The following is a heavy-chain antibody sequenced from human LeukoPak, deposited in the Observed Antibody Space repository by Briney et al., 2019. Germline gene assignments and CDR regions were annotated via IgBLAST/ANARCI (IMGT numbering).Heavy chain of an antibody. CDR1: GFTVSSNY. D-gene: IGHD3-3*01. V-gene: IGHV3-66*01. CDR3: ARGNKGGYDFWSGYFAFDI. CDR2: IYSGGST. J-gene: IGHJ3*02. Sequence: AASGFTVSSNYMSWVRQAPGKGLECVSVIYSGGSTYYADSVKGRFTISRDNAKNSLYLQMNSLRAEDTAVYYCARGNKGGYDFWSGYFAFDIWGQGTMVTVSS.